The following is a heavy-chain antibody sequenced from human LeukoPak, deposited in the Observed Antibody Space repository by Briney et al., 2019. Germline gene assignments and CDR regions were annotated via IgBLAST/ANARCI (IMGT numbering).Heavy chain of an antibody. CDR3: ASTIGSVLNSVDY. J-gene: IGHJ4*02. CDR1: GGSISSGRYC. Sequence: SETLSLTCSVSGGSISSGRYCWGWVRQPPGKGLEWIGSIYYSGSTYYNPSLKSRVTISVDTSKNQFSLRLSSVTAADTAVYYWASTIGSVLNSVDYWGQGTLVTVSS. V-gene: IGHV4-39*07. CDR2: IYYSGST. D-gene: IGHD2-8*01.